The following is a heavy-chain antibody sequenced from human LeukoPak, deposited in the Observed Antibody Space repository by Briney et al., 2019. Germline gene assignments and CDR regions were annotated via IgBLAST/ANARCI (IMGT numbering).Heavy chain of an antibody. V-gene: IGHV3-48*03. D-gene: IGHD6-13*01. CDR3: ARESAAWPNYMDV. J-gene: IGHJ6*03. Sequence: PGGSLRLSCAASGFTVSSNYMNWVRQAPGKGLEWVSYISSSGRTIYYADSVKGRFTISRDNAKNSLYLQMNSLRAEDTAVYYCARESAAWPNYMDVWGKGTTVTISS. CDR2: ISSSGRTI. CDR1: GFTVSSNY.